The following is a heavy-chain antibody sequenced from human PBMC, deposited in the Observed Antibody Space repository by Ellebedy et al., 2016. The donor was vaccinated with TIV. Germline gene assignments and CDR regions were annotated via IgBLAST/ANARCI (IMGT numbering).Heavy chain of an antibody. D-gene: IGHD2-15*01. J-gene: IGHJ6*02. CDR2: ISAYNGNT. V-gene: IGHV1-18*01. Sequence: AASVKVSCKASGGTFSSHAISWVRQAPGQGLEWMGWISAYNGNTNYAQKLQGRVTMTTDTSTSTAYMELRSLRSDDTAVYYCAREDCSGGSCYPDHYGMDVWGQGTTVTVSS. CDR3: AREDCSGGSCYPDHYGMDV. CDR1: GGTFSSHA.